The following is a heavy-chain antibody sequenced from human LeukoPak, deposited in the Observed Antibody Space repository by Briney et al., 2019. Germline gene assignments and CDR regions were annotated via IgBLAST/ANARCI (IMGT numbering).Heavy chain of an antibody. V-gene: IGHV4-39*01. D-gene: IGHD2-21*02. Sequence: PSETLSLTCIVSGVSISSSNYYWGWVRQPPGKGLEWIGNIYSSGSTYYNSSLKSRVTISTDTSNNQVSLKMSSMTAADTAVYYCAKSDGYGLIDSWGQGTLVTVSS. CDR2: IYSSGST. CDR3: AKSDGYGLIDS. J-gene: IGHJ5*01. CDR1: GVSISSSNYY.